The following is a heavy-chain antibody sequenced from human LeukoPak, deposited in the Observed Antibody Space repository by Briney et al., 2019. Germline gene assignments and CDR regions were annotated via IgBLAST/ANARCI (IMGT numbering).Heavy chain of an antibody. J-gene: IGHJ5*02. CDR2: IYYSGST. D-gene: IGHD6-13*01. Sequence: SETLSLTCTVSGGSISSSSYYWGWIRQPPGKGLDGIGSIYYSGSTYYNPSLKSRVTISVDTSKNQLSLKLSSVPAADTAVYYCARSTSSSWYWPGFGKNWFGPWGQGTLVTVSS. V-gene: IGHV4-39*07. CDR3: ARSTSSSWYWPGFGKNWFGP. CDR1: GGSISSSSYY.